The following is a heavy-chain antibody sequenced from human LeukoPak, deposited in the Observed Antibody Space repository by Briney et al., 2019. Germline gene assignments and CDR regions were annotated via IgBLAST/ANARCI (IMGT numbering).Heavy chain of an antibody. CDR1: GGTFSSYA. CDR3: GTGMFREPLNDY. D-gene: IGHD3-10*02. J-gene: IGHJ4*02. V-gene: IGHV1-69*13. CDR2: IIPMFGTA. Sequence: SVKVSCKASGGTFSSYAISWVRQAPGQGLEWMGGIIPMFGTANYTQKVQGRVTITADESTSTAYMELSSLKSEDTAVYYCGTGMFREPLNDYWGPGTLVTVSS.